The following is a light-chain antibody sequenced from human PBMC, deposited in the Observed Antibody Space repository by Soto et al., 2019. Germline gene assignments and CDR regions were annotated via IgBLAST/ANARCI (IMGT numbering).Light chain of an antibody. CDR1: SSDVGGYNY. Sequence: QSALTQPASVSGSPGQSITISCTGTSSDVGGYNYVSWYQQHPGKAPKLMIYDVSNRPSGVSNRFSGSKSGNTASLTISGLQAEGEGDYYCSSYTSSSTRVVFGGGTKLTVL. V-gene: IGLV2-14*01. CDR2: DVS. CDR3: SSYTSSSTRVV. J-gene: IGLJ2*01.